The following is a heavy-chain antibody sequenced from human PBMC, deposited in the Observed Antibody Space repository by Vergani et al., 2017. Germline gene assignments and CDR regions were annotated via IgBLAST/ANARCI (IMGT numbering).Heavy chain of an antibody. J-gene: IGHJ6*03. CDR1: GGSFSGYY. CDR2: INHSGRT. V-gene: IGHV4-34*01. Sequence: QVQLQQWGAGLLKPSETLSLTCAVSGGSFSGYYWSWIRQPPGKGMAWIGEINHSGRTNYNPSLKSRVTITVDKSKNQFSLKLSSVTAADPAVYYCERGDIVVVPAARSGYMDVWGKGSTVTVSS. D-gene: IGHD2-2*01. CDR3: ERGDIVVVPAARSGYMDV.